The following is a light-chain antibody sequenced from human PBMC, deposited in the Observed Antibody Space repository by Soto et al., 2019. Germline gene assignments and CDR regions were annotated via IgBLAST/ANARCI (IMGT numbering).Light chain of an antibody. CDR2: DAS. CDR1: QSINSRS. J-gene: IGKJ2*01. Sequence: DIGLTPSPGTLSLSPGERATLPCGASQSINSRSLAWYQQKPGQAPRLLIYDASSRATGIPDRFSASGSGTDFTLTISSLEPEDFAVYYCQQYVASPYTFGQGTKVDI. CDR3: QQYVASPYT. V-gene: IGKV3-20*01.